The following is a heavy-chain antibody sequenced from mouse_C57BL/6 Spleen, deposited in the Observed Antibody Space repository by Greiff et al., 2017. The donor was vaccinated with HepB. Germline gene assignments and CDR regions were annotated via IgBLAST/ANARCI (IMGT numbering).Heavy chain of an antibody. CDR3: VREGGFYYGNGCAMDY. CDR1: GFTFNTYA. V-gene: IGHV10-3*01. J-gene: IGHJ4*01. D-gene: IGHD2-1*01. Sequence: EVHLVESGGGLVQPKGSLKLSCAASGFTFNTYAMHWVRQAPGKGLEWVARIRSKSSNYATYYADTVKDRFTISRDDSQSMLYLQMNNLKTEDTAMYYCVREGGFYYGNGCAMDYWGQGTSVTVSA. CDR2: IRSKSSNYAT.